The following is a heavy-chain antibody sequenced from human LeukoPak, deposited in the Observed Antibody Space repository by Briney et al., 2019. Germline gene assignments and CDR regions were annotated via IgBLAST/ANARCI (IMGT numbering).Heavy chain of an antibody. Sequence: QPAGSLRLSCAASGFSFSSYSMNWVRRAPGMLLEWVSYISSSGNTIYYADSVKGRFTISRDNPKNSLYLQMDSLRDEDTAVYYCAIRTGYYGSGSPHGMDVWGQGTTVTVSS. J-gene: IGHJ6*02. CDR1: GFSFSSYS. CDR2: ISSSGNTI. D-gene: IGHD3-10*01. V-gene: IGHV3-48*02. CDR3: AIRTGYYGSGSPHGMDV.